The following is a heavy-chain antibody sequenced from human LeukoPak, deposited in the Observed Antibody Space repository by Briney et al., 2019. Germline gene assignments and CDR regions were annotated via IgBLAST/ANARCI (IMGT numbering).Heavy chain of an antibody. J-gene: IGHJ4*02. V-gene: IGHV3-11*04. CDR2: ISSSGSTI. Sequence: PGGSLSVSCAASGFTFSQYSMTWIRQAPGKGLEWVSYISSSGSTIYYADSVKGRFTISRDNAKNSLYLQMNSLRAEDTAVYYCARDVPAEKHRYDSSGYYYSPGDYWGQGTLVTVSS. CDR3: ARDVPAEKHRYDSSGYYYSPGDY. CDR1: GFTFSQYS. D-gene: IGHD3-22*01.